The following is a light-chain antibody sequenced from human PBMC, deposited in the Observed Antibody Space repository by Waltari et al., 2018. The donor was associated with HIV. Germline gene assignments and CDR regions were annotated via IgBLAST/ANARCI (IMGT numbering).Light chain of an antibody. V-gene: IGLV2-23*02. Sequence: QAALVRPAFVSESPGHLITISCSGTSSALGSYTTVSWYQQHPGKAPKLIIYAVNKPPSGVSNRFSGSKSGNTASLTISGLQAEDEADYYCSSYAGARGGVFGGGTKLTVL. CDR1: SSALGSYTT. CDR2: AVN. CDR3: SSYAGARGGV. J-gene: IGLJ2*01.